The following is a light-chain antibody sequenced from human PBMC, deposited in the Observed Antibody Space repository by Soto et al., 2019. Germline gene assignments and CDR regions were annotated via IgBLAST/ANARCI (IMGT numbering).Light chain of an antibody. J-gene: IGLJ2*01. V-gene: IGLV7-46*01. CDR2: DTT. CDR1: TGPVTNGHF. Sequence: QAVVTQEPSLTVSPGGTVTLTCSSSTGPVTNGHFPYWFQQKPGQAPRTLIYDTTNKYSWTPARFSGSLLGDKAALTLSGAQPEDEADYYCSLFYGGPMVFGGGTQLTVL. CDR3: SLFYGGPMV.